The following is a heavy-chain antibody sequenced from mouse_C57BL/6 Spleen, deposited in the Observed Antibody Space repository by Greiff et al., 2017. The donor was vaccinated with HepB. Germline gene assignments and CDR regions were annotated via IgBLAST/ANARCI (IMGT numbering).Heavy chain of an antibody. J-gene: IGHJ4*01. CDR1: GFTFSDYG. CDR3: AREGSNYLYYYAMDY. D-gene: IGHD2-5*01. V-gene: IGHV5-17*01. CDR2: ISSGSSTI. Sequence: EVMLVESGGGLVKPGGSLKLSCAASGFTFSDYGMHWVRQAPEKGLEWVAYISSGSSTIYYADTVKGRFTISRDNAKNTLFLHMTSLRSEDTAMYYCAREGSNYLYYYAMDYWGQGTSVTVSA.